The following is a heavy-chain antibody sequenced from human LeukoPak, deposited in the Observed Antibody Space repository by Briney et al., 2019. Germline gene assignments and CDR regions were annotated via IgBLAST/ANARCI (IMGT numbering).Heavy chain of an antibody. CDR3: AKDPIWIIGFPDY. Sequence: GGSLRLSCAASGFTFSSYGMHWVRQAPGKGLEWVAFIRYDGSNKYCADSVKGRFTISRDNSKNTLYLQMNSLRAEDTAVYYCAKDPIWIIGFPDYWGQGTLVTVSS. CDR2: IRYDGSNK. CDR1: GFTFSSYG. V-gene: IGHV3-30*02. J-gene: IGHJ4*02. D-gene: IGHD1-1*01.